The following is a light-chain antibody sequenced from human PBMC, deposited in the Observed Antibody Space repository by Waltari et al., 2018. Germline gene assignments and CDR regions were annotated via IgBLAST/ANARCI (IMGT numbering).Light chain of an antibody. CDR3: QESYDAQFT. V-gene: IGKV1-39*01. CDR1: QAISNY. J-gene: IGKJ3*01. Sequence: DIQMTQSPSSLSASVGDRVTITCRAGQAISNYLNWYQQKPGKIPDLLIFGASTLLPGVPSRFSGSGSGREYTLTISSLQPEDFATYYCQESYDAQFTFGPGTRVEIK. CDR2: GAS.